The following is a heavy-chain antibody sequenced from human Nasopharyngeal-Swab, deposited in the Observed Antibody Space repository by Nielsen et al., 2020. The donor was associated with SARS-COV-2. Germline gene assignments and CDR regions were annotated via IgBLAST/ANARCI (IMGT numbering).Heavy chain of an antibody. CDR2: ISSSGSTI. Sequence: VRQMPGKELEWVSYISSSGSTIYYADSVKGRFTISRDNAKNSLYLQMNSLRAEDTAVYYCARDRGGLLWFGELPTYFDYWGQGTLVTVSS. CDR3: ARDRGGLLWFGELPTYFDY. V-gene: IGHV3-48*03. D-gene: IGHD3-10*01. J-gene: IGHJ4*02.